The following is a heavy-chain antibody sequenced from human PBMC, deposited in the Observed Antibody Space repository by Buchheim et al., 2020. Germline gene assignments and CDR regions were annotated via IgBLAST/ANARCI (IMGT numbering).Heavy chain of an antibody. CDR2: ISSSSSYT. V-gene: IGHV3-11*06. D-gene: IGHD2-2*01. J-gene: IGHJ6*02. CDR3: ARDTPPIVVVPEHYYYYGMDV. Sequence: QVQLVESGGGLVKPGGSLRLSCAASGFTFSDYYMSWIRQAPGKGLEWVSYISSSSSYTNYADSVKGRFTISRDNSKNSLYLKMNSLRAEDTAVYYCARDTPPIVVVPEHYYYYGMDVWGQGTT. CDR1: GFTFSDYY.